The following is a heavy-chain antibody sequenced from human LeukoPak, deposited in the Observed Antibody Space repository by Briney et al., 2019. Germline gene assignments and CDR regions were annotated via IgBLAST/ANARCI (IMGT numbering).Heavy chain of an antibody. Sequence: SETLSLTCTVSGGSISSSSYYWGWKRQPPGKGLEWIGSIYYSGSTYYNPSLKRRVTISVDTSKNQFSLKLSSVTAADTAVYYCARSGSSSWLSLLDYWGQGTLVTVSS. CDR3: ARSGSSSWLSLLDY. V-gene: IGHV4-39*01. CDR2: IYYSGST. J-gene: IGHJ4*02. D-gene: IGHD6-13*01. CDR1: GGSISSSSYY.